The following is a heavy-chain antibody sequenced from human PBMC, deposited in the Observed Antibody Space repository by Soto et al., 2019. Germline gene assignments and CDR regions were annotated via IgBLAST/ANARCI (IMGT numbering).Heavy chain of an antibody. Sequence: HPGGSLRLSCAASGFTFSSYDMHWVRQATGKGLEWVSAIGTAGDTYYPGSVKGRFTISRENAKNSLYLQVNSLRAEDTAVYYCARVVTPSKYYYYYMDVWGKGTTVTAP. D-gene: IGHD5-18*01. V-gene: IGHV3-13*01. J-gene: IGHJ6*03. CDR2: IGTAGDT. CDR3: ARVVTPSKYYYYYMDV. CDR1: GFTFSSYD.